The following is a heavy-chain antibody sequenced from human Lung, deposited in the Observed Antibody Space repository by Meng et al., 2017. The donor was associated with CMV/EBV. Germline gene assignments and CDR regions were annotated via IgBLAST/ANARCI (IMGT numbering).Heavy chain of an antibody. CDR3: ARAAARPSDWFDP. CDR2: IYGDDEK. CDR1: GFSLSTSGVG. D-gene: IGHD6-6*01. J-gene: IGHJ5*02. V-gene: IGHV2-5*02. Sequence: QLTLKDSRATLVKPTQTLTLTCTFSGFSLSTSGVGVGWIRQPPGKALECLAIIYGDDEKRYSPSLESRLTVTKDTSKNQVVLTMTNMVPVDTATYYCARAAARPSDWFDPWGQGTLVTVSS.